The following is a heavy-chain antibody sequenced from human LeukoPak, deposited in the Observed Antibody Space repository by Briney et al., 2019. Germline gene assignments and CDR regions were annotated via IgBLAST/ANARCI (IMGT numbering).Heavy chain of an antibody. V-gene: IGHV3-7*01. CDR1: GFTFSSYW. J-gene: IGHJ4*02. D-gene: IGHD3-9*01. CDR3: ARADVLRYFDWYAYFDY. Sequence: GGSLRLSCAASGFTFSSYWMSWVRQAPGKGLEWVANIKQDRSEKYYVDSVKGRFTISRDNAKNSLYLQMNSLRAEDTAVYYCARADVLRYFDWYAYFDYWGQGTLVTVSS. CDR2: IKQDRSEK.